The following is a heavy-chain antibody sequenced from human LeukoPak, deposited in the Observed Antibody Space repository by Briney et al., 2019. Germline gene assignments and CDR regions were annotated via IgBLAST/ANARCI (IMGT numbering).Heavy chain of an antibody. CDR1: GLTHSNFG. CDR3: ERETNIFGDSYVDY. CDR2: IWNYESHQ. J-gene: IGHJ4*02. Sequence: GGPLTLSCVASGLTHSNFGVLWLRQAPAKEPDGVAVIWNYESHQYYSHSAKGPFTLSRDNSENTVYLQMHRLKVQDTARYFYERETNIFGDSYVDYEGQGTLIIVTA. D-gene: IGHD3-10*02. V-gene: IGHV3-33*01.